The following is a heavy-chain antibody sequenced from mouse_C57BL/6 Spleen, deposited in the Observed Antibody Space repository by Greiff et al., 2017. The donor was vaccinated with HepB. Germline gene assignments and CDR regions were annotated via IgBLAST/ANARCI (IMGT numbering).Heavy chain of an antibody. CDR2: ISYDGSN. CDR3: AREGLDYSNYGYFDV. CDR1: GYSITSGYY. D-gene: IGHD2-5*01. V-gene: IGHV3-6*01. Sequence: EVKLQESGPGLVKPSQSLSLTCSVTGYSITSGYYWNWIRQFPGNKLEWMGYISYDGSNNYNPSLKNRISITRDTSKNQFFLKLNSVTTEDTATYYCAREGLDYSNYGYFDVWGTGTTVTVSS. J-gene: IGHJ1*03.